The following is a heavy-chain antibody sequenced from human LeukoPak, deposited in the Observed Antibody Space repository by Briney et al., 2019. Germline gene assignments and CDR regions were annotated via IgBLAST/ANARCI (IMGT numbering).Heavy chain of an antibody. CDR3: ARMGYCSSTSCFGDWWFDP. CDR1: GYTFTGYY. Sequence: ASVKVSCKASGYTFTGYYMHWVRQAPGQGLEWMGWINPNSGGTNYAQKFQGRVTMTRDTSISTAYMELSRLRSDDTAVYYCARMGYCSSTSCFGDWWFDPWGQGTLVTVSS. J-gene: IGHJ5*02. CDR2: INPNSGGT. D-gene: IGHD2-2*01. V-gene: IGHV1-2*02.